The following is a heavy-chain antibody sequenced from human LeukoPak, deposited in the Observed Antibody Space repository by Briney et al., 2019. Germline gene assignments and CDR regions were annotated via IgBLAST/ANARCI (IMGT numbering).Heavy chain of an antibody. CDR2: IYYSGST. CDR3: ARATPWESSSWSYYYFDY. V-gene: IGHV4-59*01. J-gene: IGHJ4*02. D-gene: IGHD6-13*01. CDR1: GGSISSYY. Sequence: PSETLSLTCNVSGGSISSYYWSWIRQPPGKGLEWIGYIYYSGSTNYNPSLKSRVTISVDTSKNQFSLKLSSVTAADTAVYYCARATPWESSSWSYYYFDYWGQGTLVTVSS.